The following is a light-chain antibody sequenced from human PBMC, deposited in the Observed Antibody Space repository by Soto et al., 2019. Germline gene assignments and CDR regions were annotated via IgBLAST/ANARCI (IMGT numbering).Light chain of an antibody. CDR3: QQYGTSPPFT. V-gene: IGKV3-20*01. J-gene: IGKJ2*01. CDR1: RSVSSSY. CDR2: GAS. Sequence: EIVLTQSPGTLSLSPGERATLSCRASRSVSSSYLAWYQQKPGQAPRLLIYGASSRATGIPDWFSGSGSGTDFPLTSSRLESDDFAVSYCQQYGTSPPFTFGQRTKLEIK.